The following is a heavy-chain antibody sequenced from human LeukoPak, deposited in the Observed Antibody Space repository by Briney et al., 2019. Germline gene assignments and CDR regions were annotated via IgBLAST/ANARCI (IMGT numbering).Heavy chain of an antibody. CDR2: IWYDGSNK. D-gene: IGHD3-22*01. Sequence: GRSLGLFCAASGFTFSRYGMHWAREAPAKGLVEGAVIWYDGSNKYCADAAEGRFTICRDNSKNTLYMQMNSLRAEDTAVYYCARDPSMIVVEYYFDYWGQGTLVTVSS. V-gene: IGHV3-33*01. J-gene: IGHJ4*02. CDR3: ARDPSMIVVEYYFDY. CDR1: GFTFSRYG.